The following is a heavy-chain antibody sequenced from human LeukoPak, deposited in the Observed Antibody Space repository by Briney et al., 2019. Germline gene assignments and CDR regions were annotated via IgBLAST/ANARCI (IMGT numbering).Heavy chain of an antibody. CDR2: IYYSGST. J-gene: IGHJ6*02. D-gene: IGHD4-17*01. V-gene: IGHV4-59*12. CDR1: GGSISSYY. Sequence: SETLSLTCTVSGGSISSYYWSWIRQPPGKGLEWIGYIYYSGSTYYNPSLKSRVTISVDTSKNQFSLKLISVTAADTAVYYCARDKSYGDKSSDYYHHGMDVWGQGTTVTVSS. CDR3: ARDKSYGDKSSDYYHHGMDV.